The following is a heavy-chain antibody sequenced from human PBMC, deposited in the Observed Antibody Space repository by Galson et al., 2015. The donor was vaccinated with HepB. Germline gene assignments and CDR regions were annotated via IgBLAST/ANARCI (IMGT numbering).Heavy chain of an antibody. J-gene: IGHJ5*02. CDR3: ARDLNNWNDVDWFDP. Sequence: SVKVSCKASGYTFTSYGMNWVRQAPGQGLEWMGWINTKTRNPTYAQGFTGRFVFSLDTSVTTAYLQISSLEAADSAVYYCARDLNNWNDVDWFDPWGQGTLVTVYS. D-gene: IGHD1-20*01. CDR1: GYTFTSYG. CDR2: INTKTRNP. V-gene: IGHV7-4-1*02.